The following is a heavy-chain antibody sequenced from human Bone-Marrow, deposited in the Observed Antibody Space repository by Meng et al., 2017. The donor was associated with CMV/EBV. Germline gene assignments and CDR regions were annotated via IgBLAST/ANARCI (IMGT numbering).Heavy chain of an antibody. CDR1: GGTFSSYA. V-gene: IGHV1-69*05. CDR2: IIPIFGTA. CDR3: ASTAPGYYDSSFDI. Sequence: SVKVSCKASGGTFSSYAISWVRQAPGQGLEWMGGIIPIFGTANYAQKFQGRVTITTDESTSTAYMELSSLRSEDTAVYYCASTAPGYYDSSFDIWGQGTMVTVS. D-gene: IGHD3-22*01. J-gene: IGHJ3*02.